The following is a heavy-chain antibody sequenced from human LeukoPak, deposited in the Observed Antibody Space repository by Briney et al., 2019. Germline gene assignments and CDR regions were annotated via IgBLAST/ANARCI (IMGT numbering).Heavy chain of an antibody. V-gene: IGHV1-2*02. Sequence: ASVKVSCKASGYTFTGYYVHWVRQAPGQGLEWMGWINPNSGGTNYAQKFQGRVTTTRDTSISTAYMELSRLRSDDTAVYYCARDSVFRDYVWGNKGLGYWGQGTLVTVSS. CDR3: ARDSVFRDYVWGNKGLGY. CDR2: INPNSGGT. J-gene: IGHJ4*02. D-gene: IGHD3-16*01. CDR1: GYTFTGYY.